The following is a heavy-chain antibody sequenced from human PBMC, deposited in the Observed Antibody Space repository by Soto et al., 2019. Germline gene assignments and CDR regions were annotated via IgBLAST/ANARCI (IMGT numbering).Heavy chain of an antibody. V-gene: IGHV4-39*01. CDR1: GGSIRRTNYY. D-gene: IGHD4-17*01. Sequence: QLQLQESGPGLVRPAETQSLTCTVSGGSIRRTNYYWGWVRQPPGEGLEWIGSIYESENTYYNPSLKSRVTISLDTSKNQFSLRLSSVTAADTAVFYCVSRTVTTFNAFDIWGQGTMVTVSS. CDR2: IYESENT. CDR3: VSRTVTTFNAFDI. J-gene: IGHJ3*02.